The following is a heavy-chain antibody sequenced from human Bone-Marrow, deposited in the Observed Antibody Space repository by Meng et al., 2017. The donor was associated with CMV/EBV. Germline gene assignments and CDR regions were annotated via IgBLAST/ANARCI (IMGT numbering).Heavy chain of an antibody. Sequence: SETLSLTCTVSGGSISSSSYYWGWIRQPPGKGLVWIGSIYYSGSTYYNPSLKSRVTISVDTSKNHFSLKLRSVTAADTAVYYCARRAATDPYYFDYWGQGTLVTVSS. J-gene: IGHJ4*02. CDR1: GGSISSSSYY. CDR2: IYYSGST. CDR3: ARRAATDPYYFDY. V-gene: IGHV4-39*02.